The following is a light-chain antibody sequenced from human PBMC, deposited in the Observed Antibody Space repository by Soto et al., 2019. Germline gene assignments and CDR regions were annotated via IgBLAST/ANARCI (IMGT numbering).Light chain of an antibody. CDR1: SGHSSDA. J-gene: IGLJ2*01. CDR2: LDSDGSH. CDR3: QTWGTGIHVV. V-gene: IGLV4-69*01. Sequence: QSVLTQSPSASASLGASVKLTCTLSSGHSSDAIEWHQQQPEKGPRYLMKLDSDGSHTKGDAIPDRFSGSSSGAARYLTISSLQAEDEADYYCQTWGTGIHVVFGGGTKLTVL.